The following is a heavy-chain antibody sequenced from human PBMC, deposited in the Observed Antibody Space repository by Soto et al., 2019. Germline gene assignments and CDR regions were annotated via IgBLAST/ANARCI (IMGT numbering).Heavy chain of an antibody. CDR1: GFIFTNYA. CDR3: ARARGYCSGGACYSPGTATHYAMDV. Sequence: QEQLMESGGVVVQPGRSLRLSCAASGFIFTNYAIYWVRQAPGKGLEWVALIAYDGTNKHYADSVKGRFTISRDNSKTTLSLQMNSLRADDTDMYYCARARGYCSGGACYSPGTATHYAMDVWGQGTTVTVSS. CDR2: IAYDGTNK. J-gene: IGHJ6*02. V-gene: IGHV3-30-3*01. D-gene: IGHD2-15*01.